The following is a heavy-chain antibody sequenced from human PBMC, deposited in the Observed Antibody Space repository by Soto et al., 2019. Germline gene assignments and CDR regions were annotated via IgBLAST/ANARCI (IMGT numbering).Heavy chain of an antibody. D-gene: IGHD3-22*01. CDR3: AKDLTATNPQDYYLHYGMDV. V-gene: IGHV3-30*18. CDR2: ISYDGSNK. J-gene: IGHJ6*02. CDR1: GFTFSSYG. Sequence: PGGSLRLSCAASGFTFSSYGMHWVRQAPGKGLEWVAVISYDGSNKYYADSVKGRFTISRDNSKNTLYLQMNSLRAEDTAVYYCAKDLTATNPQDYYLHYGMDVWGQGTTVTVSS.